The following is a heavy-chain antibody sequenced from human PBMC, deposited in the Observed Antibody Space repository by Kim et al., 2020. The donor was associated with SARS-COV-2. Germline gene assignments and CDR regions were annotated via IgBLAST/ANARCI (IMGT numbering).Heavy chain of an antibody. V-gene: IGHV3-33*06. CDR1: RFTFSSYG. CDR2: IWYDGSNK. Sequence: GGSLRLSCAASRFTFSSYGLHWVRQAPGKGLEWVAVIWYDGSNKYHADSVKGRFTISRDNSKNTLHLQMNNLRAEDTAVYYCAKERRKYCSGGSCHLEYWGQGTLVTVSS. CDR3: AKERRKYCSGGSCHLEY. D-gene: IGHD2-15*01. J-gene: IGHJ4*02.